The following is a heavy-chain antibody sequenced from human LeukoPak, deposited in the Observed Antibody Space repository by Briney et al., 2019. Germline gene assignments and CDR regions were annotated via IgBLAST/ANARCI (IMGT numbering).Heavy chain of an antibody. J-gene: IGHJ4*02. D-gene: IGHD3-22*01. V-gene: IGHV4-38-2*01. Sequence: SETLSLSCAVSGYSINSGYCWGWIRQLPGKGLEWIGGIDHSGNTHYNPSLKNRVTISVDTSKNEFSLKLSSVTATDTAVYYCARVPHSVEGSMKAVFIHYFDYWGQGSLVTVSS. CDR2: IDHSGNT. CDR1: GYSINSGYC. CDR3: ARVPHSVEGSMKAVFIHYFDY.